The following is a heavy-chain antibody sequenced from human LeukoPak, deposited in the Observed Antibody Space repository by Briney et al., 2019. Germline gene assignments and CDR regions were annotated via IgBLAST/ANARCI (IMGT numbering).Heavy chain of an antibody. Sequence: SETLSLTCTVSGGSISSYYWSWIRQPPGKGLEWIGYIYYSGSTNYNPSLKSRVTISVDTSKNQFSLKLSSVTAADTAVYYCARVRDIGYCSSTSCYPNYCMDVWGKGTTVTVSS. D-gene: IGHD2-2*01. CDR3: ARVRDIGYCSSTSCYPNYCMDV. CDR1: GGSISSYY. CDR2: IYYSGST. V-gene: IGHV4-59*01. J-gene: IGHJ6*03.